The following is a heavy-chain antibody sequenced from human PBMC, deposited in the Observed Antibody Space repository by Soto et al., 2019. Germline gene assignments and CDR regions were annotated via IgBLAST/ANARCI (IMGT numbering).Heavy chain of an antibody. CDR2: IKSKTDGGTT. V-gene: IGHV3-15*07. CDR1: GFTFSNAW. D-gene: IGHD3-22*01. Sequence: EVQLVESGGGLVKPGGSLRLSCAASGFTFSNAWMNLVLQAPGQGLEWVGRIKSKTDGGTTDYDAPVKGRFTISTDDSKNTRYLQMNSLKTEDTAVYDCTTEQITMRVEKWYNWFDPWGQGTLVTVSS. J-gene: IGHJ5*02. CDR3: TTEQITMRVEKWYNWFDP.